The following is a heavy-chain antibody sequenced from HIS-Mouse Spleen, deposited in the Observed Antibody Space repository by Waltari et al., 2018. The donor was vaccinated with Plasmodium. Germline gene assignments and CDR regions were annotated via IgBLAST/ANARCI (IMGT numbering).Heavy chain of an antibody. Sequence: EVQLVESGGGLVKPGGSLRLSCAASGFTFSSYSMNWVRQAPGKGLEWVSSISSSSIYIYYADSVKGRFTISRDNAKNSLYLQMNSLRAEDTAVYYCAREDILTGYYNDYWYFDLWGRGTLVTVSS. CDR2: ISSSSIYI. CDR1: GFTFSSYS. J-gene: IGHJ2*01. CDR3: AREDILTGYYNDYWYFDL. V-gene: IGHV3-21*01. D-gene: IGHD3-9*01.